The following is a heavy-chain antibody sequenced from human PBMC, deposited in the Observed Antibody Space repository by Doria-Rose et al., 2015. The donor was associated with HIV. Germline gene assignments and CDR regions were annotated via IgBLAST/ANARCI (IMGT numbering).Heavy chain of an antibody. D-gene: IGHD6-13*01. V-gene: IGHV2-26*01. CDR2: IFSDDEG. CDR3: ARIKSSRWYHKYYFDF. J-gene: IGHJ4*02. CDR1: GVSLSSPGMG. Sequence: QITLKESGPVLVKPTETLTLTCTVSGVSLSSPGMGVSWIRQPPGKALEWLATIFSDDEGSYKTSLKSRLTISRCTSKSQVVLTMTDMDPVDTATYYCARIKSSRWYHKYYFDFWGQGTLVIVSA.